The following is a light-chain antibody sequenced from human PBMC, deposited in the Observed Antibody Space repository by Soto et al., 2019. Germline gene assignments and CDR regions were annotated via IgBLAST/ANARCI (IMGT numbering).Light chain of an antibody. J-gene: IGKJ3*01. CDR2: GAS. V-gene: IGKV3-20*01. CDR3: QQYGSAPFS. CDR1: QTVSSKY. Sequence: IVLTQFPGTLSLSPGDRATLSCRASQTVSSKYLAWYQQKSGQAPRLLIYGASNRATGIPDRFSGSVSGTDLTLTINRLEPEDVAVYYCQQYGSAPFSLGPGTKVDI.